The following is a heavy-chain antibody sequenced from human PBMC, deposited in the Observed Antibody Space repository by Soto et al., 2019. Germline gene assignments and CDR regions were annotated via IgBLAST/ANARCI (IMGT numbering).Heavy chain of an antibody. V-gene: IGHV4-39*01. CDR2: IYYSGST. Sequence: SETLSLTCTVSGGSISSSSYYWGWIRQPPGKGLEWIGSIYYSGSTYYNPSLKSRVTISVDTSKNQFSLKLSSVAAADTAVYYCARHVNLEWELLPRNYYFDYWGQGTLVTVSS. CDR3: ARHVNLEWELLPRNYYFDY. J-gene: IGHJ4*02. CDR1: GGSISSSSYY. D-gene: IGHD1-26*01.